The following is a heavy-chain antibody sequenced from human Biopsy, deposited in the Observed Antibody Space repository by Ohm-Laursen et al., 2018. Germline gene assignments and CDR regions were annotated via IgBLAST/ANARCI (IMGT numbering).Heavy chain of an antibody. Sequence: TQTLTLTCRFSGFSLTTSGVGVGWIRQPPGKPLEWVALIHWDDEKRYSPSLKNRVTITKDTSDNRVGLTLTNVDPMDTASYFCARSTLAGRIIWFDPWGPGTLVTVSS. CDR3: ARSTLAGRIIWFDP. CDR1: GFSLTTSGVG. D-gene: IGHD3-3*02. CDR2: IHWDDEK. V-gene: IGHV2-5*02. J-gene: IGHJ5*02.